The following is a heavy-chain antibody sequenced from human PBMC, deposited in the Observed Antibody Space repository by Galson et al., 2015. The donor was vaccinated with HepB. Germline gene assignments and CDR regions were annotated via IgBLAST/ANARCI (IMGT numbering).Heavy chain of an antibody. CDR1: EFSFSSYT. J-gene: IGHJ4*01. D-gene: IGHD3-22*01. V-gene: IGHV3-30*04. Sequence: SLRLSCAASEFSFSSYTMHWVRQAPGKGLEWVAVISYDGSNQYYADSVKGRFTISRDNSKNTLWLQMNSLRAEDTAVYYCARGGYYYDTSFDSWGHGTLVTVSS. CDR3: ARGGYYYDTSFDS. CDR2: ISYDGSNQ.